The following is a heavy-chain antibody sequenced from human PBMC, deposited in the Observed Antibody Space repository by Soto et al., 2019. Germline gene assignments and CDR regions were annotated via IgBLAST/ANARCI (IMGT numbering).Heavy chain of an antibody. V-gene: IGHV1-24*01. CDR2: FDPEDGET. J-gene: IGHJ3*02. CDR3: ATAIRPFDAFDI. Sequence: ASVKVSCKASGYTLTELSMHWVRQAPGKGLEWMGGFDPEDGETIYAQKFQGRVTMTEDTSTDTAYMELSSLRSEDTAVYYCATAIRPFDAFDIWGQGTMVTVSS. CDR1: GYTLTELS. D-gene: IGHD1-1*01.